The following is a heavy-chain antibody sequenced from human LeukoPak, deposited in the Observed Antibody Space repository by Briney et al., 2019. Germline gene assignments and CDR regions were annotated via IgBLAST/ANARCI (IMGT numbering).Heavy chain of an antibody. CDR3: AITPGSIAAAGLLY. CDR2: IYSGGST. V-gene: IGHV3-53*01. D-gene: IGHD6-13*01. J-gene: IGHJ4*02. Sequence: GGSLRLSCAASGFTVGSNYMSWVRQAPGKGLEWVSVIYSGGSTYYADSVKGRFTISRDNSKNTLYLQMNSLRAEDTAVYYCAITPGSIAAAGLLYWGQGTLVTVPS. CDR1: GFTVGSNY.